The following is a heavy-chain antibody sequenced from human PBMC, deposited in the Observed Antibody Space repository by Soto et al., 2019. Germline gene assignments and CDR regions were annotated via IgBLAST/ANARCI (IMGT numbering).Heavy chain of an antibody. CDR3: ARIDLMGSGTVDV. D-gene: IGHD3-16*01. V-gene: IGHV1-3*01. CDR2: INAGNGNT. CDR1: GYTFTSYA. J-gene: IGHJ6*02. Sequence: ASGRLCKASGYTFTSYAMHWVRQAPGQRLEWMGWINAGNGNTKYSQKFQGRVTITRDTSASTAYMELSSLRSEDTAVYYCARIDLMGSGTVDVWGQGTTVTVSS.